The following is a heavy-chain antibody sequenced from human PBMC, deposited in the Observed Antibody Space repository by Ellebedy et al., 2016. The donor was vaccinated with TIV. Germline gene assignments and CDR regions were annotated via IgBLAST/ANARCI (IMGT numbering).Heavy chain of an antibody. Sequence: GGSLRLSXAASGFTFSSYAMSWVRQAPGKGLEWVSGISWNSGSIGYADSVKGRFTISRDNAKNSLYLQMNSLRAEDTALYYCAKDGYGDYLTGGRALDYWGQGTLFTVSS. V-gene: IGHV3-9*01. CDR1: GFTFSSYA. CDR2: ISWNSGSI. D-gene: IGHD4-17*01. CDR3: AKDGYGDYLTGGRALDY. J-gene: IGHJ4*02.